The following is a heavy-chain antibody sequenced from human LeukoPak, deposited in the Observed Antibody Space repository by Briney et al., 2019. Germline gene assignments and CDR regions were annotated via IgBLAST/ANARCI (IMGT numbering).Heavy chain of an antibody. Sequence: ASVKVSCKASGYTFTGYYMHWVRQAPGQGLEWMGWINPNSGGTNYAQKFQGRVTMTRDTSISTAYMELSRLRSDDTAAYYCARDSYSGYETFDYWGQGTLVTVSS. J-gene: IGHJ4*02. V-gene: IGHV1-2*02. CDR1: GYTFTGYY. D-gene: IGHD5-12*01. CDR3: ARDSYSGYETFDY. CDR2: INPNSGGT.